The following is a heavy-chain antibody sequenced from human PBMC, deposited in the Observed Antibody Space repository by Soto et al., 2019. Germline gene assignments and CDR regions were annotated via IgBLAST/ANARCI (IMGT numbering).Heavy chain of an antibody. J-gene: IGHJ6*02. CDR2: IYYSGST. CDR1: GGSISSGGCY. Sequence: SETLSLTCTVSGGSISSGGCYWSWIRQPPGKGLEWIGYIYYSGSTYYNPSLKSRVTISVDTSKNQFSLKLSSVTAADTAVYYCARDSDYYGGRTTSQDVWGQGTTVTVSS. CDR3: ARDSDYYGGRTTSQDV. D-gene: IGHD3-10*01. V-gene: IGHV4-30-4*01.